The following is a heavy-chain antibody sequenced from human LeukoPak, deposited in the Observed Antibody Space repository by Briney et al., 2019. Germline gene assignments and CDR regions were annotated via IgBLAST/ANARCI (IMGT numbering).Heavy chain of an antibody. D-gene: IGHD2/OR15-2a*01. J-gene: IGHJ4*02. CDR1: GFSFTDAW. V-gene: IGHV3-15*01. CDR2: ITSKTDGGIT. Sequence: PGGSLRLSCAASGFSFTDAWMSWVRQAPGKGLEWVGRITSKTDGGITDSAAPVKGRFTVSRDDSKNTLFLQMSSLRTEDTAVYYCATDGSNSFFFWGQGTLVTVSS. CDR3: ATDGSNSFFF.